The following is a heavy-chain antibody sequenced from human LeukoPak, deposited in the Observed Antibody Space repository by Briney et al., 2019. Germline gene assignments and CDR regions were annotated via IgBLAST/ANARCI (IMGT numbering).Heavy chain of an antibody. Sequence: PSETLSLTCTVSGGSISSSSYHWGWTRQPPGKGLEWIGRIYYSGSTYYNPSLKSRVTISVDTSKNQFSLKLSSVTAADTAVYYCSGWEAIDYWGQGTLVTVSS. CDR3: SGWEAIDY. D-gene: IGHD6-19*01. CDR2: IYYSGST. V-gene: IGHV4-39*01. J-gene: IGHJ4*02. CDR1: GGSISSSSYH.